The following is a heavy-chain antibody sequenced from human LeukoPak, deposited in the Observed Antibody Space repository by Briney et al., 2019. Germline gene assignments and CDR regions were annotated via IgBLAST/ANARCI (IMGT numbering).Heavy chain of an antibody. D-gene: IGHD6-19*01. J-gene: IGHJ6*02. CDR1: GGSISSGGYY. Sequence: SETLSLTYTVSGGSISSGGYYWSWIRQPPGKGLEWIGYIYYSGSTNYNPSLKSRVTISVDTSKNQFSLKLSSVTAADTAVYYCARDSSQYVGQWLVRPYYYYGMDVWGQGTTVTVSS. V-gene: IGHV4-61*08. CDR2: IYYSGST. CDR3: ARDSSQYVGQWLVRPYYYYGMDV.